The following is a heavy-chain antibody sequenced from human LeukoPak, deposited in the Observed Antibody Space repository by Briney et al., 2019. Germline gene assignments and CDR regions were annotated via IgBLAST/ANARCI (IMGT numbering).Heavy chain of an antibody. CDR3: AKYGPQDSGSSHFDY. D-gene: IGHD1-26*01. CDR1: GFTFSSYA. Sequence: GGALRLSCAASGFTFSSYAMSWVRQAPGKGLEWVSAIRDSGSSSHYADSVKGRFTTSRDNSKNTLFLQMNSLRAEDTAIYYCAKYGPQDSGSSHFDYWGQGALVTVSS. CDR2: IRDSGSSS. J-gene: IGHJ4*02. V-gene: IGHV3-23*01.